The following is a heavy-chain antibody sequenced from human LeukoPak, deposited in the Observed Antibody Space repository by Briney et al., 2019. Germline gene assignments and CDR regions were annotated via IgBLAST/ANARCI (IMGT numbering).Heavy chain of an antibody. V-gene: IGHV1-46*01. Sequence: ASVKVSCKASGYTFTSYYMHWVRQAPGQGLEWMGIINPSGGSTSYAQKFQGRVTMTRDTSTSTVYMELRSLRSDDTAVYYCARDGTVVTGWFDPWGQGTLVTVSS. D-gene: IGHD4-23*01. CDR3: ARDGTVVTGWFDP. J-gene: IGHJ5*02. CDR1: GYTFTSYY. CDR2: INPSGGST.